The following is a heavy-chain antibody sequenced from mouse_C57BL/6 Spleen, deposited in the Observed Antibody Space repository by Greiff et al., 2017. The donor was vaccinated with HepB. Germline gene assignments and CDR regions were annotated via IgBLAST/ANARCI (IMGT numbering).Heavy chain of an antibody. Sequence: VQLQQSGAELAKPGASVKLSCKASGYTFTSYWMHWVNQRPGQGLEWIGYINPSSGYTKYNQKFKDKATLTADKSSSTAYMQLSSMTYEDSAVYYCARWNYGSSPYAMDYWGQGTSVTVSS. CDR1: GYTFTSYW. D-gene: IGHD1-1*01. CDR3: ARWNYGSSPYAMDY. CDR2: INPSSGYT. V-gene: IGHV1-7*01. J-gene: IGHJ4*01.